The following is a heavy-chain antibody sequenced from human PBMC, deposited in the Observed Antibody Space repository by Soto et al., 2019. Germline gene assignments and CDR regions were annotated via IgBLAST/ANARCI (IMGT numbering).Heavy chain of an antibody. CDR2: ISGSGGST. CDR1: GFTFSSYA. Sequence: PGGSLRLSCAASGFTFSSYAISWGRQAPGKGLEWVSAISGSGGSTYYADSVKGRFTISRDNSKNTLYLQMNSLRAEDTAVYYCAKDRAYDSSGYFYWGQGTLVTVSS. CDR3: AKDRAYDSSGYFY. D-gene: IGHD3-22*01. J-gene: IGHJ4*02. V-gene: IGHV3-23*01.